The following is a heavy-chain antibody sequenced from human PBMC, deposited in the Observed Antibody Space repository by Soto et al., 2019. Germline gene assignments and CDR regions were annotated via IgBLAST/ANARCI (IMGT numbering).Heavy chain of an antibody. Sequence: QVQLQQWGAGLLKPSETLSLTCAVYGGSFNDYCWSWIRQPPGKGLEWLAEINHSGSINYNPSLKSRVTISVDSSKSQLSLNMISVTAADTAVYYCAGRQRITLVRGVIGPSYLAVWGTGTTVTVSS. CDR3: AGRQRITLVRGVIGPSYLAV. J-gene: IGHJ6*03. CDR2: INHSGSI. CDR1: GGSFNDYC. D-gene: IGHD3-10*01. V-gene: IGHV4-34*01.